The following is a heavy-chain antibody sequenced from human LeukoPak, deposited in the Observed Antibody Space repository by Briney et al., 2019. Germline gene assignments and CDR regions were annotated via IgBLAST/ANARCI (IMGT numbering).Heavy chain of an antibody. V-gene: IGHV1-2*02. J-gene: IGHJ4*02. CDR2: INPHSGGT. CDR3: ARDSTFCDSTSCPAIFDY. CDR1: GYTFTDYY. D-gene: IGHD2-2*01. Sequence: ASVNVSCKASGYTFTDYYMHWVRQAPGQGLEWMGCINPHSGGTKYAQKFQGRVTMTRDTSISTAYMELSRLRSDDAAVYYCARDSTFCDSTSCPAIFDYWGQGTLVTVSS.